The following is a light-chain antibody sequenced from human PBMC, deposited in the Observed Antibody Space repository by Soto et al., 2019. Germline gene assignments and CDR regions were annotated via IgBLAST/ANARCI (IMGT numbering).Light chain of an antibody. Sequence: QSVLTQPASVSGSPGQSITISCTGSSSDVGGNKYVSWYQQYPGKAPKLMICDVSNRPSGVSNRFSGSKSGNTASLTTSGLQAEDEADYYCSAFTGTTYVFGTGTKVTVL. J-gene: IGLJ1*01. V-gene: IGLV2-14*01. CDR1: SSDVGGNKY. CDR3: SAFTGTTYV. CDR2: DVS.